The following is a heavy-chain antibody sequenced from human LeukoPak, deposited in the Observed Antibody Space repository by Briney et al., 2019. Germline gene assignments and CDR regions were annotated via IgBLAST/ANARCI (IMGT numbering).Heavy chain of an antibody. CDR1: GLTFSSSV. J-gene: IGHJ4*02. Sequence: GGSLRLSCAASGLTFSSSVMSWVRQAPGEGLEWVSSISASGGSTYYADSVKGRFTISRDNAKNTLYLQMHSLRAEDTALYYCAKRAPYYFDYWGQGTLVTVS. CDR3: AKRAPYYFDY. CDR2: ISASGGST. V-gene: IGHV3-23*01.